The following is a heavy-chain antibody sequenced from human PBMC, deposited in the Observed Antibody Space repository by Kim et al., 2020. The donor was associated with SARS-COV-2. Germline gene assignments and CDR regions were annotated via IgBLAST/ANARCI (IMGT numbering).Heavy chain of an antibody. CDR3: TRRGGGYGPDYYHYY. V-gene: IGHV3-49*04. CDR1: GFAFGDYA. Sequence: GGSLRLSCSVSGFAFGDYALSWVRQAPGKGLEWLGFIRSRAYSETTEYAASVQGRFTISRHNSGSIAFLQMDSLITEDTGVYYCTRRGGGYGPDYYHYY. CDR2: IRSRAYSETT. D-gene: IGHD5-18*01. J-gene: IGHJ6*01.